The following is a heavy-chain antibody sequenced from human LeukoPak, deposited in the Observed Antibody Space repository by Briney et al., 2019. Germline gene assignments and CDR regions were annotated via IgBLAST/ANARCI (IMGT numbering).Heavy chain of an antibody. Sequence: AGGSLRLSCAASGFTFSSYAMSWVRQAPGKGLEWVSAISGSGGSTYYADSVKGRFTISRDNSKNTLYLRMNSLRAEDTAVYYCAKDLDTVTTSYMDVWGKGTTVTVSS. J-gene: IGHJ6*03. CDR1: GFTFSSYA. D-gene: IGHD4-17*01. V-gene: IGHV3-23*01. CDR3: AKDLDTVTTSYMDV. CDR2: ISGSGGST.